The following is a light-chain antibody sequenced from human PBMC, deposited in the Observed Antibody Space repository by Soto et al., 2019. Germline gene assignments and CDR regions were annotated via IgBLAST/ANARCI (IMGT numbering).Light chain of an antibody. Sequence: VVTQSPVTLSVSLGVXXTLCCRASQSVSSNLAWYQQKPGQAPSLLIYGAFTRATGIPARFSGTGSGTEFTLTISSLQSEDFALYYCQQYNDWPLTFGQGTKVDIK. CDR1: QSVSSN. CDR2: GAF. J-gene: IGKJ1*01. CDR3: QQYNDWPLT. V-gene: IGKV3-15*01.